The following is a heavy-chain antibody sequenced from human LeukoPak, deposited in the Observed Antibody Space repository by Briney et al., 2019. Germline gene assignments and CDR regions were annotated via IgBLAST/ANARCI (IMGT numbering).Heavy chain of an antibody. Sequence: GRSLRLSCAASGFTFSSYGMHWVRQAPGKGLEWVAVISYDGSNKYYADSVKGRFTISRDNSKNTLYLQMNSLRAEDTAVYYCAKDRWRYCSGGSCYSYYFDYWGQGTLFPVSS. CDR2: ISYDGSNK. J-gene: IGHJ4*02. V-gene: IGHV3-30*18. CDR3: AKDRWRYCSGGSCYSYYFDY. CDR1: GFTFSSYG. D-gene: IGHD2-15*01.